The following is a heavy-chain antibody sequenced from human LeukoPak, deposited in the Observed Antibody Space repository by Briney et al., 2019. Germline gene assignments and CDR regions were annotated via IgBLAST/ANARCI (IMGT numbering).Heavy chain of an antibody. V-gene: IGHV1-24*01. CDR1: GYTPTELS. Sequence: GASVKVSCKVSGYTPTELSMHWVRQAPGKGLEWMGGFDPEDGETIYAQKFQGRVTMTEDTSTDTAYMELSSLRSEDTAVYYCATDTMVRGVIKYNWFDPWGQGTLVTVSS. J-gene: IGHJ5*02. CDR3: ATDTMVRGVIKYNWFDP. D-gene: IGHD3-10*01. CDR2: FDPEDGET.